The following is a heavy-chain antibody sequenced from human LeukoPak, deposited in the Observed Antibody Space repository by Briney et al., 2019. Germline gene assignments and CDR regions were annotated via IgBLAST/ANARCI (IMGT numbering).Heavy chain of an antibody. J-gene: IGHJ4*02. CDR2: IYPGDSDT. V-gene: IGHV5-51*01. CDR1: GYRFTNYW. CDR3: ARLSVWWLRGYYFDY. D-gene: IGHD5-12*01. Sequence: GESLKISWKGSGYRFTNYWIGRGRQMPGKGLEWMGIIYPGDSDTRYSPSFQGHVTISAYKSISTAYLQCSSLKATDISMYYCARLSVWWLRGYYFDYWGQGTLVTVSS.